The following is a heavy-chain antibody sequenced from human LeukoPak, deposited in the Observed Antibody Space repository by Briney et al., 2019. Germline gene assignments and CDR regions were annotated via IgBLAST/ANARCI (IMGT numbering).Heavy chain of an antibody. D-gene: IGHD5-24*01. Sequence: GGSLRLSCAASGFTFSTYAMSWVRQAPGMGLEWVSGISGSGGSTYYADSVKGRLTISRDNAKNSLYLQINSLRAEDTSVYYCARGENNYGYYYFDYWGQGTLVTVPS. V-gene: IGHV3-23*01. J-gene: IGHJ4*02. CDR1: GFTFSTYA. CDR3: ARGENNYGYYYFDY. CDR2: ISGSGGST.